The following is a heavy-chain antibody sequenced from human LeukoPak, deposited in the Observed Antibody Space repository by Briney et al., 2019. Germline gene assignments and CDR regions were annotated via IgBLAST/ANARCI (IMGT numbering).Heavy chain of an antibody. CDR1: GFTFSSYS. CDR3: ARVPTYSDFWSGYTIDY. D-gene: IGHD3-3*01. J-gene: IGHJ4*02. CDR2: ISRSSTTV. Sequence: GGSLRLSCTASGFTFSSYSMNWVRQAPGKGLEWVSHISRSSTTVCYADSVKGRFTISRDNAKNSLYLQMNSLRAEDTAVYYCARVPTYSDFWSGYTIDYWGQGTLVTVSS. V-gene: IGHV3-48*01.